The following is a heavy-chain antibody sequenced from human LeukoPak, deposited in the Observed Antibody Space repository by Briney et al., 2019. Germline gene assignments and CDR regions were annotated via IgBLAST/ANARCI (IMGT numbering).Heavy chain of an antibody. CDR3: AREGSTSGLFD. CDR2: INRGGDTR. J-gene: IGHJ4*02. D-gene: IGHD1-1*01. Sequence: PGGSLRLSCVASGFTFSSYEMNWVRQAPGKGLEWVSYINRGGDTRDYADSVRGRFTISRDNAKNSLYLQMNSLRAEDAALYYCAREGSTSGLFDWGQGTLVTVSS. CDR1: GFTFSSYE. V-gene: IGHV3-48*03.